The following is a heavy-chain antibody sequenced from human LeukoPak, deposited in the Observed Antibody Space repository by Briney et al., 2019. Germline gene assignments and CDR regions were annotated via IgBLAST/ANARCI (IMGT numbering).Heavy chain of an antibody. V-gene: IGHV3-30*02. CDR2: IRYDGSNK. Sequence: PGGSLRLSCAASGFTFISYGMHWVRQAPGKGLEWVTFIRYDGSNKYYADSVKGRFIISRDNSKNTLYLQMNSLRAEDTAVYYCAKDTVKVTTIRRVPHYMDVWSKGTTVTISS. J-gene: IGHJ6*03. D-gene: IGHD5-12*01. CDR3: AKDTVKVTTIRRVPHYMDV. CDR1: GFTFISYG.